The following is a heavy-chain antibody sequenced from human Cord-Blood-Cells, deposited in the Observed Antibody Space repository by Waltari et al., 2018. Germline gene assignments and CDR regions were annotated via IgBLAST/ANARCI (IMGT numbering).Heavy chain of an antibody. J-gene: IGHJ2*01. V-gene: IGHV3-23*01. Sequence: EVQLLESGGGLVQPGGSLRLSCAASGFTFSSYAISWVRQAPGKGLAWVSAISGNGGSNNYADSVKGRFTISRDKSKNTLYLQMNSLRAEDTAVYYCAKKWYFHLWGRGTLVTVSS. CDR2: ISGNGGSN. CDR1: GFTFSSYA. CDR3: AKKWYFHL.